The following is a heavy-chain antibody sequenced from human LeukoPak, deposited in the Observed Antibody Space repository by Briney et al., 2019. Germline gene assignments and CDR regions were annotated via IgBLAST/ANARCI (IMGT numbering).Heavy chain of an antibody. Sequence: QPGGSLRLSCAASRFTFSVHWMHWVRQAPGKGLEWVSRINPDESDKAYADSVKGRFTISRDNAKNTLYLQMNSLRAEDTAVYYCAKEWTGYLGKGLDVWGKGTTVTVSS. CDR3: AKEWTGYLGKGLDV. D-gene: IGHD3/OR15-3a*01. CDR1: RFTFSVHW. CDR2: INPDESDK. J-gene: IGHJ6*04. V-gene: IGHV3-74*01.